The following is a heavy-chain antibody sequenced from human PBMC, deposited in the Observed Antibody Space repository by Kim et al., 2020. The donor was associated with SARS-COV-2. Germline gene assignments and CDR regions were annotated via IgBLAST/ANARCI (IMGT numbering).Heavy chain of an antibody. CDR3: KVANTIDFDY. Sequence: ASVKVSCKVSGYTLSEFSIHWVRQVPGKGLEWMGGFVPEDGETVYAQKFQGRVTMTEDISTDTAYMDLRSLRSEDTAVYYCKVANTIDFDYWGQGTLVTV. CDR1: GYTLSEFS. V-gene: IGHV1-24*01. D-gene: IGHD5-12*01. J-gene: IGHJ4*02. CDR2: FVPEDGET.